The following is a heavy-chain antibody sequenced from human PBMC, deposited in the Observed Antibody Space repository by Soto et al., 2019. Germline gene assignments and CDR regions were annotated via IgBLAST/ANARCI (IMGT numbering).Heavy chain of an antibody. CDR1: GFTFDDYA. Sequence: VQLVESGGGVVQPGRSLRLSCAASGFTFDDYAMHWVRQAPGKGLEWVSGISWNSGSIGYADSVKGRFTISRDNAKNSLYLQMNSLRAEDTALYYCAKRADYGDYGYWYFDLWGRGTLVTVSS. V-gene: IGHV3-9*01. CDR3: AKRADYGDYGYWYFDL. CDR2: ISWNSGSI. D-gene: IGHD4-17*01. J-gene: IGHJ2*01.